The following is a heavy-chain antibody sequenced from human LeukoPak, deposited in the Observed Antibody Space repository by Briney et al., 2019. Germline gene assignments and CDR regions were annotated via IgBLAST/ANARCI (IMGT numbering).Heavy chain of an antibody. D-gene: IGHD3-9*01. CDR3: ARDQGLTGYFDY. V-gene: IGHV1-46*01. CDR2: INPRGGST. Sequence: ASVKVSCKTSGYTLTRHYMHWVRQAPGQGLEWMGIINPRGGSTSYAQKFQGRVTMTRDTSTSTVYMELSSLRSEDTAVYYCARDQGLTGYFDYWGQGTLVTVSS. J-gene: IGHJ4*02. CDR1: GYTLTRHY.